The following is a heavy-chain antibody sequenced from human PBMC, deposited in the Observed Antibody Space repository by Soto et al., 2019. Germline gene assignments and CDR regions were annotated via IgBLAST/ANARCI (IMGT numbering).Heavy chain of an antibody. Sequence: QVQLVESGGGVVQPGRSLRLSCAASGFTFSSYAMHWVRQAPGKGLEWVAVISYDGSNKYYADSVKGRFTISRDNSKNTLYLKMNSLRAEDTAVYYCARDFRRLRDYWGQGTLVTVSS. V-gene: IGHV3-30-3*01. D-gene: IGHD3-10*01. CDR2: ISYDGSNK. CDR1: GFTFSSYA. J-gene: IGHJ4*02. CDR3: ARDFRRLRDY.